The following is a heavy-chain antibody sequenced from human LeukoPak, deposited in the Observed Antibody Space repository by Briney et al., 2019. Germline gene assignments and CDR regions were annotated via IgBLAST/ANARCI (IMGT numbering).Heavy chain of an antibody. V-gene: IGHV4-59*01. CDR3: ARSRGGSWFDA. CDR1: SGSISSYH. J-gene: IGHJ5*02. CDR2: IYYSGST. Sequence: SETLSLTCTVSSGSISSYHWSWIRQPPGKGLEWIGYIYYSGSTNYNPSLKSRVTMSVDTSKNQFSLRLSSVTAADTAVYYCARSRGGSWFDAWGQGTLVTVSS. D-gene: IGHD3-16*01.